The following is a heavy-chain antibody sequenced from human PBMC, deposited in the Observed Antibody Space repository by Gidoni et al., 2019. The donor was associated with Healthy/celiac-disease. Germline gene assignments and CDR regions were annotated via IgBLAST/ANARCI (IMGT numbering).Heavy chain of an antibody. Sequence: EVQLLESGGGLVQPGGSLRLSCAASGFTFSSYAISWVRQAPGKGLEWVSASSGSGGSTYYADSVKGRFTISRDNSKNTLYLQMNSLRAEDTAVYYCAKDCGGSRTWIQLRVEDPGYYFDYWGQGTLVTVSS. J-gene: IGHJ4*02. CDR1: GFTFSSYA. CDR2: SSGSGGST. CDR3: AKDCGGSRTWIQLRVEDPGYYFDY. V-gene: IGHV3-23*01. D-gene: IGHD5-18*01.